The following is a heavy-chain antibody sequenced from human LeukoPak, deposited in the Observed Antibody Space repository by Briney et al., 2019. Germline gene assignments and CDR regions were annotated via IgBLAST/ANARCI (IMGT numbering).Heavy chain of an antibody. CDR1: GFTFSSCG. CDR2: ITGSGGST. CDR3: AKAPSAARPVDV. J-gene: IGHJ6*02. D-gene: IGHD6-6*01. V-gene: IGHV3-23*01. Sequence: GGSLRLSCAASGFTFSSCGMSWFRQAPGKGLEWLSAITGSGGSTYYADSVQGRFTISRDNSKNTLYLQMNSLRAEDTAVYYCAKAPSAARPVDVWGQGTTVTVSS.